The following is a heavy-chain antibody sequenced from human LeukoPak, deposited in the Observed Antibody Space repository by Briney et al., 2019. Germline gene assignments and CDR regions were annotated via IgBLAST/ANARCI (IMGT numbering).Heavy chain of an antibody. D-gene: IGHD2-15*01. CDR3: ARQGVVVAATGGFDY. V-gene: IGHV4-39*01. J-gene: IGHJ4*02. CDR2: MSYSGSS. CDR1: GGSISRSGYY. Sequence: SETLSLTCTVSGGSISRSGYYWGWIRQPPGKGLEWIGTMSYSGSSYYNPSLKSRVTISEDTSKNQFSLKLSSVTAADTAVYYCARQGVVVAATGGFDYWGQGTLVTVSS.